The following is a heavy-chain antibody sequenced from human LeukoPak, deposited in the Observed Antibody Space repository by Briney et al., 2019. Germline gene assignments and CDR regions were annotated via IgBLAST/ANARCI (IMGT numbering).Heavy chain of an antibody. V-gene: IGHV3-11*01. CDR3: ARDPYYYDSSGKTFDY. CDR1: GFTFSDYY. D-gene: IGHD3-22*01. CDR2: FSSSGSTI. J-gene: IGHJ4*02. Sequence: GGSLRLSCAASGFTFSDYYMSWIRQAPGKGLEWVSYFSSSGSTIYYADSVKGRFTISRDNAKNSLYLQMNSLRAEDTAVYYCARDPYYYDSSGKTFDYWGQGTLVTVSS.